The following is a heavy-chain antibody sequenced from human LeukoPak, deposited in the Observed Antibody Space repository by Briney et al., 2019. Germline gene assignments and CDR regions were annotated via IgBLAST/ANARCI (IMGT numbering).Heavy chain of an antibody. J-gene: IGHJ4*02. Sequence: GRSLRLSCAASGFTFDDYAMHWVRQAPGKGLEWVSGISWNRGSIGYADSVKGRFTISRNNAKNSLYLQMNSLRAEDTALYYCAKDMASGYYDSSGYYYGGDFDYWGQGTLVTVSS. V-gene: IGHV3-9*01. D-gene: IGHD3-22*01. CDR2: ISWNRGSI. CDR3: AKDMASGYYDSSGYYYGGDFDY. CDR1: GFTFDDYA.